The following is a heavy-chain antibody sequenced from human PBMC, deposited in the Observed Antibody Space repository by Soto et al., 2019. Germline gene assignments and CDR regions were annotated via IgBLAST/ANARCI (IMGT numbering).Heavy chain of an antibody. V-gene: IGHV1-58*01. J-gene: IGHJ4*02. CDR1: GFTFSSSA. CDR3: AADNDFWSGHYSFDY. CDR2: IVVGSGNT. D-gene: IGHD3-3*01. Sequence: ASVKVSCTASGFTFSSSAVQWVRQARGQRLEWIGWIVVGSGNTNYAQKFQERVTITRDMSTSTAYMELTSLRSDDTAVYYCAADNDFWSGHYSFDYWGQGALVTVSS.